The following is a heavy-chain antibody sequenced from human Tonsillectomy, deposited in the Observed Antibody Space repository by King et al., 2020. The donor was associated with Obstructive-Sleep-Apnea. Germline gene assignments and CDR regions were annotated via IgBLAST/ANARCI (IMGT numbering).Heavy chain of an antibody. J-gene: IGHJ3*02. CDR3: AREIVGGAFVI. CDR2: IWYDGSNK. CDR1: GFTFSTYG. D-gene: IGHD3-16*01. V-gene: IGHV3-33*01. Sequence: VQLVESGGGVVQPGRSLILSCDASGFTFSTYGMHWVRQAPGKGLEWVAVIWYDGSNKNYVDSVKGRFTISRDNSKNTLYLNMNSLRGEDTAVYYCAREIVGGAFVIWGQGTLVTVSS.